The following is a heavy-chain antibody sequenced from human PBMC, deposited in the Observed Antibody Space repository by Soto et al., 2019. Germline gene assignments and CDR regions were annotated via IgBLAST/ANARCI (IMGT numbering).Heavy chain of an antibody. Sequence: PGGSLRLSCAASGFTFDDYTMHWVRQAPGKGLEWVSLISWDGGSTYYADSVKGRFTISRDNSKNSLYLQMNSLRTEDTALYYCAKNIVVVQAQLHSYGMDVWGQGTTVTVYS. D-gene: IGHD2-2*01. CDR3: AKNIVVVQAQLHSYGMDV. CDR1: GFTFDDYT. CDR2: ISWDGGST. V-gene: IGHV3-43*01. J-gene: IGHJ6*02.